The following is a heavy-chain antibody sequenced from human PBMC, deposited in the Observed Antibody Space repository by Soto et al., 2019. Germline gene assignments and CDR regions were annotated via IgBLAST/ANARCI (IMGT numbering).Heavy chain of an antibody. CDR3: ARGLNCSGGSCYPYYYYYMDV. CDR1: GYTFTSYD. D-gene: IGHD2-15*01. Sequence: ASVKVSCKASGYTFTSYDINWVRQATGQGLEWMGWMNPNSGNTGYAQKFQGRVTMTRNTSISTAYMELSSLRSEDTAVYYCARGLNCSGGSCYPYYYYYMDVWGKGTMVTVSS. CDR2: MNPNSGNT. J-gene: IGHJ6*03. V-gene: IGHV1-8*01.